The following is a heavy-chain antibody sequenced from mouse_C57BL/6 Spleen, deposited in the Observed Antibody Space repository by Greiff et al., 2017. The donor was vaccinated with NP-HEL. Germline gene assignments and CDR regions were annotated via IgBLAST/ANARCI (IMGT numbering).Heavy chain of an antibody. J-gene: IGHJ3*01. D-gene: IGHD2-3*01. CDR2: IYPGDGDT. CDR3: ARGDGPWFAY. V-gene: IGHV1-80*01. CDR1: GYAFSSYW. Sequence: VKLMESGAELVKPGASVKISCKASGYAFSSYWMNWVKQRPGKGLEWIGQIYPGDGDTNYNGKFKGKATLTADKSSSPAYMQLSSLTSEDSAVYFCARGDGPWFAYWGQGTLVTVSA.